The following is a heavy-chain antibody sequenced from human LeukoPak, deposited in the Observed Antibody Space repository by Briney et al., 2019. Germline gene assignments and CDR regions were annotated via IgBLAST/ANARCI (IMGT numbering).Heavy chain of an antibody. V-gene: IGHV4-59*01. CDR2: IYYSGST. Sequence: SETLSLTCTVSGGSISSYYWSWIRQPPGKGLEWIGYIYYSGSTNYNPSLKSRVTISVDTSKNQFSLKLSSVTAADTAVYYCAREVFEGVGYYFDYWGQGTLVTVSS. D-gene: IGHD3-10*02. CDR1: GGSISSYY. CDR3: AREVFEGVGYYFDY. J-gene: IGHJ4*02.